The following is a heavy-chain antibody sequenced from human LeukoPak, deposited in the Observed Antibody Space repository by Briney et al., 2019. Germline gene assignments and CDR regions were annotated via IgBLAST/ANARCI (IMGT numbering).Heavy chain of an antibody. J-gene: IGHJ6*03. CDR1: GYSISSGYF. V-gene: IGHV4-38-2*02. D-gene: IGHD6-13*01. Sequence: PSETLSLTCTVSGYSISSGYFWGWMRQPPGKGLEWIGSIYYSGSTYYNPSLKSRVTISVDTSKNQFSLKLSSVTAADTAVYYCARTYSSIRRNYYYYYMDVWGKGTTVTVSS. CDR2: IYYSGST. CDR3: ARTYSSIRRNYYYYYMDV.